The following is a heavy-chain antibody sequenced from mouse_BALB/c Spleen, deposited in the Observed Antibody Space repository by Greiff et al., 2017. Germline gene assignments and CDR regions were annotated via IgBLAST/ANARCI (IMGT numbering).Heavy chain of an antibody. CDR3: VRSHLSYAMDY. Sequence: DVMLVESGGGLVQPKGSLKLSCAASGFTFNTYAMNWVRQAPGKGLEWVARIRSKSNNYATYYADSVKDRFTISRDDSQSMLYLQMNNLKTEDTAMYYCVRSHLSYAMDYWGQGTSVTVSS. J-gene: IGHJ4*01. V-gene: IGHV10-1*02. CDR1: GFTFNTYA. CDR2: IRSKSNNYAT. D-gene: IGHD1-1*01.